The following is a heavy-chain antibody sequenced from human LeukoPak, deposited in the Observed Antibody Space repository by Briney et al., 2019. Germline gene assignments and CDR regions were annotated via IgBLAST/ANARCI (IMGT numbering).Heavy chain of an antibody. D-gene: IGHD3-10*01. J-gene: IGHJ3*01. CDR1: GCTFSDYA. CDR3: AKGIGRTGSSGNLDFRRSVGWDAFDV. V-gene: IGHV3-23*01. CDR2: IGSRGVSA. Sequence: GGSLRLSCAGSGCTFSDYAMSWVRQAPGKGLEWVSAIGSRGVSAYYADSVKGRFSISRDNSKNTVYLQMNSLRAEDTAVYFCAKGIGRTGSSGNLDFRRSVGWDAFDVWGQGTLVTVSS.